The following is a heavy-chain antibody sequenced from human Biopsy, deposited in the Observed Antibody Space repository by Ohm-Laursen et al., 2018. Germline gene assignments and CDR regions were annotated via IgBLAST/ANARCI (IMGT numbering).Heavy chain of an antibody. CDR3: AKAGSISGYDY. Sequence: SLRLSCAASGFTFSSYTMSWVRQAPGKGLEWVSDINSSGGKTYYVDSVNGRFTISRDNSKNTLYLQMSSLRAEDTAVYYCAKAGSISGYDYWGQGTLVTVSS. CDR1: GFTFSSYT. D-gene: IGHD3-3*02. CDR2: INSSGGKT. J-gene: IGHJ4*02. V-gene: IGHV3-23*01.